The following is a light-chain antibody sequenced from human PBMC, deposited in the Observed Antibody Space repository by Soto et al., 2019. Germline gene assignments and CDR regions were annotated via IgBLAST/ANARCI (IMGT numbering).Light chain of an antibody. J-gene: IGLJ2*01. CDR2: EVS. CDR1: SSDVGRYNL. V-gene: IGLV2-23*02. CDR3: CSYAGSSTAVV. Sequence: QSVLTQPASVSGSPGQSITISCTGTSSDVGRYNLVSWYQQHPGKAPKLMIYEVSKRPSGVSKRFSGSKSGNTASLTISGLQAEDEADYYCCSYAGSSTAVVFGGGTKLTVL.